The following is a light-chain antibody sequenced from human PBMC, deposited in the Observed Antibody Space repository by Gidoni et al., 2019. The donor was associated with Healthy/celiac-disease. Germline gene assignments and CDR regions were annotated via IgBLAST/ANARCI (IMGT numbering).Light chain of an antibody. CDR1: QSVSSN. CDR3: QQYNNWSPGT. V-gene: IGKV3-15*01. CDR2: GAS. J-gene: IGKJ1*01. Sequence: EIVMTQSPATLSVPPGERATLSCRASQSVSSNLAWYQQKPGQAPRLLIYGASTRATGIPARFSGSGSGTEFTLTISSLQSEDFAVYYCQQYNNWSPGTFGQGTKVEIK.